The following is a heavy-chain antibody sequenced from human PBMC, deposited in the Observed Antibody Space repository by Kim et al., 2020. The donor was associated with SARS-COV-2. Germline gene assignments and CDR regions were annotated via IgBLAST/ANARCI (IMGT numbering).Heavy chain of an antibody. Sequence: KSRVTIAVDTSKNQFALKLSSVTAADTAVYYCARSLYSISFFGLSFYMDVWGKGTTVTVSS. J-gene: IGHJ6*03. V-gene: IGHV4-39*06. CDR3: ARSLYSISFFGLSFYMDV. D-gene: IGHD5-18*01.